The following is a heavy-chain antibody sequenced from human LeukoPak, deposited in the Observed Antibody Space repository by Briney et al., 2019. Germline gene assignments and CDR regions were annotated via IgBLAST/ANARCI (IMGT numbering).Heavy chain of an antibody. CDR3: ARVSMAAGYVY. V-gene: IGHV3-21*01. J-gene: IGHJ4*02. D-gene: IGHD6-13*01. Sequence: PGGSLRLSCAASGIAFSDYTMNWVRQAPGKGLEWVSSISSSSSYIYYADSVKGRFTISRDNAKNSLYLQMNSLRAEDTAVYYCARVSMAAGYVYWGQGTLVTVSS. CDR2: ISSSSSYI. CDR1: GIAFSDYT.